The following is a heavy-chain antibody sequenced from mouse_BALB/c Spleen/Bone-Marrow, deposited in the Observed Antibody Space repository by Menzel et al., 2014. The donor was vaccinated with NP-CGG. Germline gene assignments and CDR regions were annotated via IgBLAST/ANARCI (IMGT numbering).Heavy chain of an antibody. CDR3: AREKIYGNYLWYFDV. J-gene: IGHJ1*01. D-gene: IGHD2-1*01. Sequence: VQLQQSGSVLVRPGASVKLSCKASGYTFTSSWMHWAKQRPGQGLEWIGEIHPNSGNTNYNEKFNGKATLTVDTSSSTAYVDLSSLTSEDSAVYYCAREKIYGNYLWYFDVWGAGTTVTVSS. CDR1: GYTFTSSW. V-gene: IGHV1S130*01. CDR2: IHPNSGNT.